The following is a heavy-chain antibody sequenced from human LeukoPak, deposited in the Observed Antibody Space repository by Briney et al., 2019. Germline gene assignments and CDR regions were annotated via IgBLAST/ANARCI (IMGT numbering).Heavy chain of an antibody. V-gene: IGHV3-73*01. J-gene: IGHJ4*02. CDR3: TSTTYYYDSSGYRYFDY. CDR2: IRSKANSYAT. Sequence: GGSLRLSCAASGFTFSGSAMHWVRQASGKGLEWVGRIRSKANSYATAYAASVKGRFTISRDDSKNTAYLQMNSLKTEDTAVYYCTSTTYYYDSSGYRYFDYWGQGTLVTVSS. CDR1: GFTFSGSA. D-gene: IGHD3-22*01.